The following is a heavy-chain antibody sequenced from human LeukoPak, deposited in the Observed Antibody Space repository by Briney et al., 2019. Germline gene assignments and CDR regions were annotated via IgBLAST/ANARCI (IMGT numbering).Heavy chain of an antibody. J-gene: IGHJ6*02. V-gene: IGHV4-59*08. CDR1: GGSISGFY. Sequence: SETLSLTCSVSGGSISGFYWSWIRQPPGRGLEWIGQIYYSGGTIYSPSLKSRVTISLDTSQNQFSLKLSSVTAADTAVYSCARHGQTYYYGMDVWGQGTRVTVSS. CDR2: IYYSGGT. CDR3: ARHGQTYYYGMDV.